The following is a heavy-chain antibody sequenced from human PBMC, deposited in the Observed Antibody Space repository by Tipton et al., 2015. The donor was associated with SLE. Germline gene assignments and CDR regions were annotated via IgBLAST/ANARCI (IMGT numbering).Heavy chain of an antibody. CDR2: IYYNGST. Sequence: TLSLTCTVSGGSISSSSYYWGWIRQPPGKGLEWIGSIYYNGSTYYNPSLKSRVTISVDTSKNQFSLKLSSVTAADTAVYYCARHRIVGATDDAFDIWGQGTMVTVSS. J-gene: IGHJ3*02. CDR1: GGSISSSSYY. V-gene: IGHV4-39*01. D-gene: IGHD1-26*01. CDR3: ARHRIVGATDDAFDI.